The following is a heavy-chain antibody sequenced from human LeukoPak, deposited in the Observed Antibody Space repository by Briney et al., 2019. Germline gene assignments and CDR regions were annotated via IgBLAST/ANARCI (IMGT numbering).Heavy chain of an antibody. CDR3: ARGPRGSGSTGWYLLGFDY. CDR1: GGSFSAYY. J-gene: IGHJ4*02. Sequence: PSETLSLTCSVYGGSFSAYYWSWIRQPPGKGPEWIGEINDSGATNYNPSLKSRFTISVDTSKNQFSLKLSSVTAADTSIYYCARGPRGSGSTGWYLLGFDYWGQETLVTVAS. D-gene: IGHD6-19*01. CDR2: INDSGAT. V-gene: IGHV4-34*01.